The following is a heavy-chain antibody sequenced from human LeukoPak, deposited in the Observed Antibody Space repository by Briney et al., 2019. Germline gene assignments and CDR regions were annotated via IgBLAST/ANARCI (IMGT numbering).Heavy chain of an antibody. D-gene: IGHD6-19*01. CDR3: ATGGDSSGWYFDY. V-gene: IGHV4-59*08. CDR1: GGSISSYY. CDR2: IYYSGST. J-gene: IGHJ4*02. Sequence: SKTLSLTCTVSGGSISSYYWSWIRQPPGKGLEWIGYIYYSGSTNYNPSLKSRVTISVDTSKNQFSLKLSSVTAADTAVYYCATGGDSSGWYFDYWGQGTLVTVSS.